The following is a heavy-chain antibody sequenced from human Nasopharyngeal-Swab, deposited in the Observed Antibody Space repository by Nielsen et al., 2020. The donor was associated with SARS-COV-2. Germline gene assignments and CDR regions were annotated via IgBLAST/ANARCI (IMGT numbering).Heavy chain of an antibody. Sequence: SETLSLTCAVYGGSFSGYYWSWIRQPPGKGLEWIGEINHSGSTNYNPSLKSRVTISVDTSKNQFSLKLSSVTAADTAVYYCASSTYQGRSDWGRGTLVTVSS. CDR1: GGSFSGYY. V-gene: IGHV4-34*01. CDR2: INHSGST. CDR3: ASSTYQGRSD. D-gene: IGHD1-1*01. J-gene: IGHJ4*02.